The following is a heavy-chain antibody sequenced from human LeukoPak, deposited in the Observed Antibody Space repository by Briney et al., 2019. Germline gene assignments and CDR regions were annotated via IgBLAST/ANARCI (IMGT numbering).Heavy chain of an antibody. CDR1: GFTFSSYG. V-gene: IGHV3-30*02. J-gene: IGHJ6*03. D-gene: IGHD3-3*01. CDR2: IRYDGSNK. Sequence: GGSLRLSCAASGFTFSSYGMHWVRQAPGKGLEWVAFIRYDGSNKYYADSVKGRFTISRDSSKNTLYLQMNSLRAEDTAVYYCARAPPYDFWSGPPLGDYYYMDVWGKGTTVTVSS. CDR3: ARAPPYDFWSGPPLGDYYYMDV.